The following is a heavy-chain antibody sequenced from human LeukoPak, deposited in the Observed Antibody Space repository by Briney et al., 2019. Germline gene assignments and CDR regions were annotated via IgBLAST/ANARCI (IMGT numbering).Heavy chain of an antibody. D-gene: IGHD6-13*01. Sequence: GESLKITCKGSGYSFTSYWIGWVRQMPGKGLEWMGINYPGDSDTRYSPSFQGQVTISADKSISTAYLQWSSLKAPDTAMYYCARHQGIAAAGRLPWYMDVWGKGTTVTVSS. CDR3: ARHQGIAAAGRLPWYMDV. V-gene: IGHV5-51*01. CDR1: GYSFTSYW. CDR2: NYPGDSDT. J-gene: IGHJ6*03.